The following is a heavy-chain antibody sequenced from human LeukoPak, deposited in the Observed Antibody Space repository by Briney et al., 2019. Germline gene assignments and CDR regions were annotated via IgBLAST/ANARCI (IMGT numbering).Heavy chain of an antibody. CDR1: GFTFSSHG. CDR3: AREAHAFDI. CDR2: IWYDGSNK. V-gene: IGHV3-33*01. J-gene: IGHJ3*02. Sequence: GGSLRLSCAASGFTFSSHGMHWVRQAPGKGLEWVAVIWYDGSNKYYADSVKGRFTISRDNSKNTLYLQMNSLRAEDTAVYYCAREAHAFDIWGQGTMVTVSS.